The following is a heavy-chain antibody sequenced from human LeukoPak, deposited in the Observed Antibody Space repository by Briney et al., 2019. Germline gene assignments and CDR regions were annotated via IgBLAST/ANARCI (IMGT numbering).Heavy chain of an antibody. CDR1: GFTFISYA. CDR2: ISYDGSNK. J-gene: IGHJ4*02. V-gene: IGHV3-30-3*01. Sequence: GRPLRLSCAASGFTFISYARHWVRQAPGKGLEWVAVISYDGSNKYYADSVKGRFTISRDNSKNTLYLQMNSLRAEDTAVYYCARDGSGSYYVSYFDHWGQGTLVTVSS. CDR3: ARDGSGSYYVSYFDH. D-gene: IGHD1-26*01.